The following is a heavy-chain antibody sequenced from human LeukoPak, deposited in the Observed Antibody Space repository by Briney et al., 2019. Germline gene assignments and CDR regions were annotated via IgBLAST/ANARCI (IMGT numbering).Heavy chain of an antibody. D-gene: IGHD2-21*01. CDR3: ARELSQIVWGGLDY. Sequence: GGSLRLSCAASGFTFSSYGMHWVRQAPGKGLEWVAVIQNDASTENFADSVKGRFTISRDNSKNTVFLQMNSLRVEDTAVYYCARELSQIVWGGLDYGGQGTLVSVSS. J-gene: IGHJ4*02. CDR1: GFTFSSYG. V-gene: IGHV3-30*03. CDR2: IQNDASTE.